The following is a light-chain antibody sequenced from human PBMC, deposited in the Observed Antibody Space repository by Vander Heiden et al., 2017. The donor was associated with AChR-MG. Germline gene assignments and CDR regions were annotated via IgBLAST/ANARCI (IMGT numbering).Light chain of an antibody. CDR3: QQDCSSLT. V-gene: IGKV3-20*01. J-gene: IGKJ4*01. CDR2: AAS. CDR1: QSVTSSY. Sequence: EIVLTQSPGTLSLSPGERATLSCRASQSVTSSYLAWYQQKPGQAPRLLIYAASSRATGIPDRFSGSGSGTDFTLTISRLEPEDFAVYYCQQDCSSLTFGGGTKVEIK.